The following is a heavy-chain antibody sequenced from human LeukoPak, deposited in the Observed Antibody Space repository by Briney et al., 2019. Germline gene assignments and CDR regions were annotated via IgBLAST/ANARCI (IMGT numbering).Heavy chain of an antibody. J-gene: IGHJ3*02. Sequence: AAVKVSCKGSGYTFTSYGISWVREAQGQGKEGMGGISAYNGNTNYAQKLQGRATITTDRDTSKAYMELRSLRSDDTAVYYCARGEISQYAFDIWGQGTMVTVSS. CDR2: ISAYNGNT. V-gene: IGHV1-18*01. CDR3: ARGEISQYAFDI. CDR1: GYTFTSYG.